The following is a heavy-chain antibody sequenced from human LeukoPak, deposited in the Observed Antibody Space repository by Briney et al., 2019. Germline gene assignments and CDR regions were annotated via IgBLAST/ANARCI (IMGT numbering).Heavy chain of an antibody. V-gene: IGHV3-43*02. CDR2: ISGDGGST. CDR3: AKEDYDFWSGSRSYYYYYYMDV. D-gene: IGHD3-3*01. Sequence: PGGSLRLSCAASGFTFDVYAMHWVRQAPGKGLEWVSLISGDGGSTYYADSVKGRFTISRDNSKNSLYLQMNSLRTEDTALYYCAKEDYDFWSGSRSYYYYYYMDVWGKGTTVTLSS. CDR1: GFTFDVYA. J-gene: IGHJ6*03.